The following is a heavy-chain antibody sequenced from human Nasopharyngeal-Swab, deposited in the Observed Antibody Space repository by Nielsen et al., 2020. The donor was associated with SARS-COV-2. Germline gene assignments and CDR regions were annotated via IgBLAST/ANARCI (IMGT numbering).Heavy chain of an antibody. CDR3: SRDLGGAYGY. CDR2: ISDDENTI. V-gene: IGHV3-74*01. CDR1: GFTLSRYW. D-gene: IGHD3-16*01. J-gene: IGHJ4*02. Sequence: GESLKISCAASGFTLSRYWMHWVRQVPGKGLVWVARISDDENTINYADSVKGRFTISRDYAKNTLYLQMNNLRAEDTAIYYCSRDLGGAYGYWGQGTLVAVSS.